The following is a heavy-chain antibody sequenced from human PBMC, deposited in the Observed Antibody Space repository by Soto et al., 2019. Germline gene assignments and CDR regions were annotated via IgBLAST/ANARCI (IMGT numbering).Heavy chain of an antibody. CDR1: GGPFSGYY. CDR2: INHSGNT. J-gene: IGHJ3*01. CDR3: ARGDFDAFDV. D-gene: IGHD3-3*01. V-gene: IGHV4-34*01. Sequence: SETLSLTCAVYGGPFSGYYWSWIRQPPGQGLEWVGEINHSGNTHYIPSLKSRVSISVDTSKSQLSLNLRSVTAADTAVYYCARGDFDAFDVWGQGTKVPVSS.